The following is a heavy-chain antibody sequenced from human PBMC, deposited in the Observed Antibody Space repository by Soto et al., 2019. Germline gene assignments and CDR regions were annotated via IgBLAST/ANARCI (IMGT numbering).Heavy chain of an antibody. Sequence: QVQLQESGPGLVKPSQTLSLTCTVSGGSITTGGYYWSWIRQHPGKGLEWIGYIYSIGSTSYNPALKSRIPTSVGTSKNQFSLKRTSVTAADTAVYYCARDDTRDGYDYWGQGTLVTVSS. CDR2: IYSIGST. V-gene: IGHV4-31*03. J-gene: IGHJ4*02. CDR1: GGSITTGGYY. CDR3: ARDDTRDGYDY. D-gene: IGHD5-18*01.